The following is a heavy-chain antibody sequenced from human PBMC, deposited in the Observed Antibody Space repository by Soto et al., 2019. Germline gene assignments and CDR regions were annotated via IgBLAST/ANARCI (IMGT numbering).Heavy chain of an antibody. CDR1: GFTFSSYG. J-gene: IGHJ6*02. CDR3: AKDRRPNYYYGMDV. D-gene: IGHD6-25*01. Sequence: QVQLVESGGGVVQPGRSLRLSCAASGFTFSSYGMHWVRQAPGKGLELVAVISYDGSNKYYADSVKGRFTISRDNSKNTLYLQMHSLRAEDTAVYYCAKDRRPNYYYGMDVWGQGTTVTVSS. V-gene: IGHV3-30*18. CDR2: ISYDGSNK.